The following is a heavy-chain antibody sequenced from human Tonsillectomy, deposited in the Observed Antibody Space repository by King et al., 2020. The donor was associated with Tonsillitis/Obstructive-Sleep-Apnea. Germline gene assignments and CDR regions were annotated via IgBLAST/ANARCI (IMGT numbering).Heavy chain of an antibody. D-gene: IGHD3-3*01. Sequence: VQLVESGGGVVQPGRSLRLSCAASGFTFSSYGMHWVRQAPGKGLEWVAVISYDGSNKYYADSVKGRFTISRDNSKNTLYLQMNSLRAEDTAVYYAHLSNYDLWSGYHSSYYYYGMDVWGQGTTVTVSS. V-gene: IGHV3-30*03. J-gene: IGHJ6*02. CDR3: HLSNYDLWSGYHSSYYYYGMDV. CDR2: ISYDGSNK. CDR1: GFTFSSYG.